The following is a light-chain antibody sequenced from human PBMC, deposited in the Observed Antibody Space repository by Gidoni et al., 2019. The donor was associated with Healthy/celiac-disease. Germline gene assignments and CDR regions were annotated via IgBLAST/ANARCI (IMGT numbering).Light chain of an antibody. J-gene: IGKJ1*01. Sequence: DIQMPQSPSSLSASVGERVTITCRASQSISNYLNWYQQILGKAPKLLIYAASSVQSGVPSRFSGSGSGTDFTLTITSLQPEDFATYYCQQSYSIPWTFGQXTKVEIK. CDR2: AAS. CDR1: QSISNY. CDR3: QQSYSIPWT. V-gene: IGKV1-39*01.